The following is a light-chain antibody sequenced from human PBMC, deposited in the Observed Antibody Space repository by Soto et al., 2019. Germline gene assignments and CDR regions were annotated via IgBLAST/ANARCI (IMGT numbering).Light chain of an antibody. CDR1: QSVLYSSNNKNY. V-gene: IGKV4-1*01. CDR3: QQYYSVPFT. Sequence: DIVMTQSPDSPAVSLGERATINCKSRQSVLYSSNNKNYLAWYQQKPGQPPKLLIYWASTRESGVPERFSGSGSGTDFALTISSLQAEDVAVYYCQQYYSVPFTFGPGTKVDIK. CDR2: WAS. J-gene: IGKJ3*01.